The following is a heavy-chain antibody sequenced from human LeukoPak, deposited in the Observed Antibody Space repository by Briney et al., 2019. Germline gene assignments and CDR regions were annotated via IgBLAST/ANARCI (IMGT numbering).Heavy chain of an antibody. D-gene: IGHD1-26*01. CDR3: ARQQSGSYNEGPFDY. CDR1: GYTFTGYY. CDR2: INPSSGGT. J-gene: IGHJ4*02. V-gene: IGHV1-2*04. Sequence: ASVKVSCKASGYTFTGYYMHWVRQAPGHRLEWMGWINPSSGGTNYAQKFQGWVTMTRDTSISTAYMELSRLRSDDTAVYYCARQQSGSYNEGPFDYWGQGTLVTVSS.